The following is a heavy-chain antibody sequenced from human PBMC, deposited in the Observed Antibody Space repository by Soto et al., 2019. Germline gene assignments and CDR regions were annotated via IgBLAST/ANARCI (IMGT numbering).Heavy chain of an antibody. V-gene: IGHV1-8*01. CDR1: GYTFTSYD. CDR2: MNPNSGNT. D-gene: IGHD4-4*01. J-gene: IGHJ6*03. CDR3: ARGSNDYSNYWEFYYYYYMDV. Sequence: QVPLVQSGAEVKKPGASVKVSCKASGYTFTSYDINWVRQATGQGLEWMGWMNPNSGNTGYAQKFQGRVTMTRNTSISTAYMELSSLRSEDTAVYYCARGSNDYSNYWEFYYYYYMDVWGKGTTVTVSS.